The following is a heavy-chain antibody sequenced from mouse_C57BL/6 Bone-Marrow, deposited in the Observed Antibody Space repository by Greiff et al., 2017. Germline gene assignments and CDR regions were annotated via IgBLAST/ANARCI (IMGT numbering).Heavy chain of an antibody. CDR2: INPNNGGT. D-gene: IGHD2-2*01. CDR3: AREGLVTTDFDY. CDR1: GYTFTDYY. J-gene: IGHJ2*01. V-gene: IGHV1-26*01. Sequence: EVQLQQSGPELVKPGASVKISCKASGYTFTDYYMNWVKQSHGKSLEWIGDINPNNGGTSYNQKFKGKATLTVDKSSSTAYMELRSLTSEDSAVYYCAREGLVTTDFDYWGQGTTLTVSS.